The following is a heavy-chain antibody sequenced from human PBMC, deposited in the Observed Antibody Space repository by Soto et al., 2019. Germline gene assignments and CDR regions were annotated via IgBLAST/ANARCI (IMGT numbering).Heavy chain of an antibody. CDR3: AKDSGPLFYYFDY. D-gene: IGHD3-10*01. J-gene: IGHJ4*02. Sequence: QVQLVESGGGVVQPGRSLRLSCAASGFTFSSYGMHWVRQARGKGLEWVAVISYDGSNKYYADSVKGRFTISRDNSKNPLYLQMNSLRAEDTAVYYCAKDSGPLFYYFDYWGQGTLVTVSS. V-gene: IGHV3-30*18. CDR2: ISYDGSNK. CDR1: GFTFSSYG.